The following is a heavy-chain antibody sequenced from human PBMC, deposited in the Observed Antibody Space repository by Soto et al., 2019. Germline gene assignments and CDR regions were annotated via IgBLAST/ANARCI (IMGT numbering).Heavy chain of an antibody. J-gene: IGHJ6*02. CDR1: VVSVSSGSYY. D-gene: IGHD3-10*01. CDR2: IYYSGST. V-gene: IGHV4-61*01. CDR3: AREEITMARGVILRYYGMDV. Sequence: SETLSLTCTVSVVSVSSGSYYCSWIRQPPGKGLEWIGYIYYSGSTNYNPSLKSRVTISVDTSKNQFSLKLSSVTAADTAVYYCAREEITMARGVILRYYGMDVWGEGTKVTVSS.